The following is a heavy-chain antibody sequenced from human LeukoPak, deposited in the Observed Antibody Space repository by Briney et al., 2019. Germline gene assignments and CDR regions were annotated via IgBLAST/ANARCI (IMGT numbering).Heavy chain of an antibody. CDR3: ARDLGLLQYYFDF. CDR2: IYHSGST. CDR1: GYSISSGYY. Sequence: SETLSLTCTVSGYSISSGYYWGWIRQPPGKGLEGIGSIYHSGSTYYNPSLKSRVTISVDTSKNQFSLKLSSVTAADTAVYYCARDLGLLQYYFDFWGQGTLVTVSS. D-gene: IGHD3-16*01. J-gene: IGHJ4*02. V-gene: IGHV4-38-2*02.